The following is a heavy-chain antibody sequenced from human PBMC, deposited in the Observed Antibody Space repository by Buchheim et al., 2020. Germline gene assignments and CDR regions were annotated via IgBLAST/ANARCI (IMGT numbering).Heavy chain of an antibody. V-gene: IGHV3-21*01. CDR2: ISSSSSYI. J-gene: IGHJ4*02. CDR3: ARDSLKYCSSTSCYLDY. Sequence: EVQLLESGGGLVQPGGSLRLSCAASGFTFNNFAMNWVRQTPGKGLEWVSSISSSSSYIYYADSVKGRFTISRDNAKNSLYLQMNSLRAEDTAVYYCARDSLKYCSSTSCYLDYWGQGTL. D-gene: IGHD2-2*01. CDR1: GFTFNNFA.